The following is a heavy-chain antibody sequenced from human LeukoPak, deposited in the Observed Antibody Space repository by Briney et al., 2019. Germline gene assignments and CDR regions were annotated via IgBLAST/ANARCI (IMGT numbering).Heavy chain of an antibody. CDR1: GFTFSSYG. Sequence: GRSLRLSCAASGFTFSSYGMHWVRQAPGKGLEWVAVIWYDGSNKYYADSVKGRFTSSRDDSKNTLYLPMNSLRAEDTAVYYCAKENADCSSTSCYMDYYSYMDVWAKGPRSPSP. J-gene: IGHJ6*03. CDR2: IWYDGSNK. V-gene: IGHV3-33*06. CDR3: AKENADCSSTSCYMDYYSYMDV. D-gene: IGHD2-2*02.